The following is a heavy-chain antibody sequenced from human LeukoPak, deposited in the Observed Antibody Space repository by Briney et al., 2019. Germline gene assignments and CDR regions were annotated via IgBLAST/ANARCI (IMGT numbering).Heavy chain of an antibody. J-gene: IGHJ4*02. CDR2: INPSGGST. V-gene: IGHV1-46*01. Sequence: ASVKVSCKASGYTFTSYYMHWVRQAPGQGLEWMGIINPSGGSTSYAQKFQGRVTITADKSTSTAYMELSSLRSEDTAVYYCASGNFWSGYYSRFDYWGQGTLVTVSS. D-gene: IGHD3-3*01. CDR1: GYTFTSYY. CDR3: ASGNFWSGYYSRFDY.